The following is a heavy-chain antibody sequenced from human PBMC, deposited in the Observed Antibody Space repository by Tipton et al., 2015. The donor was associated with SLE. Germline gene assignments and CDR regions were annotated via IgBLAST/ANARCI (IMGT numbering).Heavy chain of an antibody. V-gene: IGHV4-59*01. CDR2: IYYSGST. D-gene: IGHD3-3*01. CDR1: GGSISSYY. J-gene: IGHJ3*02. Sequence: TLSLTCTVSGGSISSYYWSWIRQPPGKGLEWIGYIYYSGSTNYNPSLKSRVTISVDTSKNQFSLKLSSVTAADTAVYYCARVGYYDFWSGYPDAFDIWGQVTMVTVSS. CDR3: ARVGYYDFWSGYPDAFDI.